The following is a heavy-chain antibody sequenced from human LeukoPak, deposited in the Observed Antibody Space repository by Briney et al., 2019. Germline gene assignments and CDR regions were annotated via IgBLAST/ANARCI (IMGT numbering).Heavy chain of an antibody. V-gene: IGHV1-46*01. CDR3: ARGISVTMARGEADY. J-gene: IGHJ4*02. D-gene: IGHD3-10*01. CDR1: GYTFTTYY. CDR2: INPSGGST. Sequence: ASVKVSCKASGYTFTTYYMHWVRQAPGQGLEWKGIINPSGGSTSYAQKFQGRVTMTRDTSTSTVYMELSSLRSEDTAVYYCARGISVTMARGEADYWGQGTLVTVSS.